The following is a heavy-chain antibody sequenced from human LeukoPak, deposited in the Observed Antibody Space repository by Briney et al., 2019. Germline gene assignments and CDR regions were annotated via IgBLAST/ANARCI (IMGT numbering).Heavy chain of an antibody. J-gene: IGHJ4*02. V-gene: IGHV3-23*01. Sequence: GESLRLSCAASGFSFSNYAMSWVRLAPGNRLEWVSAISGSGGNTYYADSVKGRFTISRDNSKNTLYLQMNSLRAEDTAVVYCAKGGYGPGYPYYFDYWGQGTLVTVSS. CDR1: GFSFSNYA. CDR3: AKGGYGPGYPYYFDY. D-gene: IGHD5-12*01. CDR2: ISGSGGNT.